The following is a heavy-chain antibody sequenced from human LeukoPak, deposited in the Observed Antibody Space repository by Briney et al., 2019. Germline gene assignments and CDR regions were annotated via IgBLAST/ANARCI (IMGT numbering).Heavy chain of an antibody. D-gene: IGHD3-10*01. V-gene: IGHV4-34*01. J-gene: IGHJ6*03. Sequence: SETLSLTCAVYGGSFSGYYWSWIRQPPGKGLEWIGEINHSGSTNYNPSLKSRVTISVDTSKNQFSLKLSSVTAADTAVYCCARAHHDTMVRGVIITGNYYYYMDVWGKGTTVTVSS. CDR2: INHSGST. CDR1: GGSFSGYY. CDR3: ARAHHDTMVRGVIITGNYYYYMDV.